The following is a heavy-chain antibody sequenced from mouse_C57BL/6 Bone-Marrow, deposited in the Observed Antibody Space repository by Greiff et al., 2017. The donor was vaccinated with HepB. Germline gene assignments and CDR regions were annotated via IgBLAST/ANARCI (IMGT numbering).Heavy chain of an antibody. CDR1: GFTFSDYY. J-gene: IGHJ3*01. CDR3: ARDGGDYPFAY. CDR2: INYDGSST. Sequence: EVNLVESEGGLVQPGSSMKLSCTASGFTFSDYYMAWVRQGPEKGLEWVANINYDGSSTYYLDSLKSRFIISRDNATNILYLQMSSLKSEDTAMYYCARDGGDYPFAYWGQGTLVTVSA. V-gene: IGHV5-16*01. D-gene: IGHD2-4*01.